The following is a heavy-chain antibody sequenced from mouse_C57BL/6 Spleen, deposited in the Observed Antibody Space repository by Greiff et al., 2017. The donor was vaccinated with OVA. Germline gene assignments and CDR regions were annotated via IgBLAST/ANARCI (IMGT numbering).Heavy chain of an antibody. D-gene: IGHD2-12*01. Sequence: QVQLKQPGAELVMPGASVKLSCKASGYTFTSYWMHWVKQRPGQGLEWIGEIDPSDSYTNYNQKFKGKSTLTVDKSSSTAYMQLSSLTSEDSAVYYCARVELLYPAWFAYWGQGTLVTVSA. V-gene: IGHV1-69*01. CDR2: IDPSDSYT. J-gene: IGHJ3*01. CDR3: ARVELLYPAWFAY. CDR1: GYTFTSYW.